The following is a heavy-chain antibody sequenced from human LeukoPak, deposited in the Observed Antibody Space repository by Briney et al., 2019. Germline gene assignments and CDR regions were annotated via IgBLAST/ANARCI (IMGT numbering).Heavy chain of an antibody. CDR2: ISYDGSNK. D-gene: IGHD3-3*01. CDR3: ARDEAYYDFWSGYYYFDY. Sequence: GGSLRLSCAASGFTFSSYAMHWVRQAPGKGLEWVAVISYDGSNKYYADSVKGRFTISRDNSKNTLYLQINSLRAEDTAVYYCARDEAYYDFWSGYYYFDYRGQGTLVTVSS. CDR1: GFTFSSYA. J-gene: IGHJ4*02. V-gene: IGHV3-30*01.